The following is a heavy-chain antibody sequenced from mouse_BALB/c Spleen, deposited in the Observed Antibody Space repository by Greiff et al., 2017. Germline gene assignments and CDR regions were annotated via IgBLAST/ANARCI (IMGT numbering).Heavy chain of an antibody. CDR3: TRSGNYYYFDY. J-gene: IGHJ2*01. V-gene: IGHV6-6*02. CDR1: GFTFSNYW. Sequence: EVHLVESGGGLVQPGGSMKLSCVASGFTFSNYWMNWVRQSPEKGLEWVAEIRLKSNNYATHYAESVKGRFTISRDDSKSSVYLQMNNLRAEDTGIYYCTRSGNYYYFDYWGQGTTLTVSS. CDR2: IRLKSNNYAT. D-gene: IGHD2-1*01.